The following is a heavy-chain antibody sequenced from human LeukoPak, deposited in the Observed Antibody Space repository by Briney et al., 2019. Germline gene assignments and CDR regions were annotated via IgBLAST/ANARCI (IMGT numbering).Heavy chain of an antibody. V-gene: IGHV4-34*01. D-gene: IGHD3-3*01. J-gene: IGHJ4*02. CDR3: ARHASYYDFWSGYGIFDC. CDR1: GGSFSGYY. Sequence: SETLSLTCAVYGGSFSGYYWSGIRQPPGKGLEWSGEINHSGSTNYNPSLKGRVTISVDTSKNKFSLKLSSVTAADTAVYYCARHASYYDFWSGYGIFDCWGQGTLVTVSS. CDR2: INHSGST.